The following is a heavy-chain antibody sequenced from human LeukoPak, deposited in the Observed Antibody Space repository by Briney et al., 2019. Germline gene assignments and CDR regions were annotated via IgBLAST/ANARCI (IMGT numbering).Heavy chain of an antibody. CDR2: IYYSGST. Sequence: SETLSLTCTVSGGSLSSGSYYWSWIRQPPGKGLEWIGYIYYSGSTNYNPSLKSRVTISVDTSKDQFSLKLSSVTAADTAVYYCASHYSGYNWGVDYWGQGTLVTVSS. V-gene: IGHV4-61*01. CDR1: GGSLSSGSYY. CDR3: ASHYSGYNWGVDY. J-gene: IGHJ4*02. D-gene: IGHD5-12*01.